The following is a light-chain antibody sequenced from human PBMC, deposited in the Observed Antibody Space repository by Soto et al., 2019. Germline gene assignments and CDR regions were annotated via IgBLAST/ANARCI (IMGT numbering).Light chain of an antibody. CDR1: DSNIGSNS. Sequence: QSVLTQPPSASGTAGQGVTISCSGGDSNIGSNSVYWYQHLPRMAPKLLIYYNNQRPSGVPDRFSGSRSGTSASLAIVGLRSEDEAVYYCSSYAGSNNVVFGGGTKVTVL. V-gene: IGLV1-47*02. CDR3: SSYAGSNNVV. J-gene: IGLJ2*01. CDR2: YNN.